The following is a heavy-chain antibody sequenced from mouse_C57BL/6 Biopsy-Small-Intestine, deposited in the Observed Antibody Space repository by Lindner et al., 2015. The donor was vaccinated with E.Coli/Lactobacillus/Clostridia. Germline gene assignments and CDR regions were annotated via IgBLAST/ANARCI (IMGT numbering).Heavy chain of an antibody. CDR1: GSSFTGYY. Sequence: VQLQESGPELVKPGASVKISCKASGSSFTGYYMHWVKRSHGNILDWIGYIYPYNGLSSYNHKFRGKAALTVDKSSNTAYMELRTLTSEDSAVYFCARSEGSSGFFDYWGQGTTLTVSS. CDR2: IYPYNGLS. J-gene: IGHJ2*01. D-gene: IGHD3-2*02. V-gene: IGHV1-31*01. CDR3: ARSEGSSGFFDY.